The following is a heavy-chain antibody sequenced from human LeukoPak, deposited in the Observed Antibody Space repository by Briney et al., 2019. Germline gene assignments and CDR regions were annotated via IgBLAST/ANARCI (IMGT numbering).Heavy chain of an antibody. CDR2: ISSSSSTI. Sequence: PGGSLRLSCAASGFTFSSYSMNWVRQAPGKGLEWVSYISSSSSTIYYADSVKGRFTISRDNAKNSLYLQMNSLRAEDTAVYYCARPGWGRAFDYWGQGTLVTVSS. V-gene: IGHV3-48*01. CDR3: ARPGWGRAFDY. D-gene: IGHD7-27*01. J-gene: IGHJ4*02. CDR1: GFTFSSYS.